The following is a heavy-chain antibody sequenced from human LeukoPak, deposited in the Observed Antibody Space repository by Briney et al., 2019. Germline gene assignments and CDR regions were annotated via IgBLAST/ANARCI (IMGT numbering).Heavy chain of an antibody. D-gene: IGHD1-1*01. Sequence: GGSLRLSCAASGFTFGTYDMYWIRQAPGKGLECVSSISRGGAYTYYADSVKGRFTISRDDSRNTLYLQMNRLRAEDTAVYYCSKKGQADNDGKPDWGQGTLVTVSS. J-gene: IGHJ4*02. CDR3: SKKGQADNDGKPD. V-gene: IGHV3-23*01. CDR2: ISRGGAYT. CDR1: GFTFGTYD.